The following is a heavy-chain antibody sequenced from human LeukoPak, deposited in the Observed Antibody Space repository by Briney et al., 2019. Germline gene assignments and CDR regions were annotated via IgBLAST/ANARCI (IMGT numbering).Heavy chain of an antibody. CDR1: GFTFSSYS. J-gene: IGHJ4*02. CDR2: ISYDGSNK. CDR3: ARDQVGALDY. V-gene: IGHV3-30*03. Sequence: GGSLRLSCAASGFTFSSYSMNWVRQAPGKGLEGVAVISYDGSNKYYADSVKGRFTISRDNSKNTLYLQMNSLRAEDTAVYYCARDQVGALDYWGQGTLVTVSS. D-gene: IGHD1-26*01.